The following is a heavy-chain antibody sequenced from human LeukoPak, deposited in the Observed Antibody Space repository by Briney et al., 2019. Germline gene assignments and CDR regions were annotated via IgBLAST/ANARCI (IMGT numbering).Heavy chain of an antibody. CDR1: GGSISSSSYY. J-gene: IGHJ5*02. Sequence: SETLSLTCTVSGGSISSSSYYWGWIRQPPGRGLEWIGSIYYSGSTYYNPSLKSRVTISVDTSKNQFSLKLSSVTAADTAVYYCARHVGGSGANWFDPWGQGTLVTVSS. CDR3: ARHVGGSGANWFDP. D-gene: IGHD3-10*01. V-gene: IGHV4-39*01. CDR2: IYYSGST.